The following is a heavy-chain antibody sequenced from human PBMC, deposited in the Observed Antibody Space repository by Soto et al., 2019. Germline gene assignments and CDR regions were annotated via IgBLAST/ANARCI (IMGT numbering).Heavy chain of an antibody. Sequence: GASVKVSCKASGYTFTSYAMHWVRQAPGQGLEWMGWINAGNGNTKYSQKFQGRVTITRDTSASTAYMELSSLRSEDTAVYYCARDLWPLLINWNYPATWFDPWGQGPLVTVSS. V-gene: IGHV1-3*01. D-gene: IGHD1-7*01. J-gene: IGHJ5*02. CDR1: GYTFTSYA. CDR3: ARDLWPLLINWNYPATWFDP. CDR2: INAGNGNT.